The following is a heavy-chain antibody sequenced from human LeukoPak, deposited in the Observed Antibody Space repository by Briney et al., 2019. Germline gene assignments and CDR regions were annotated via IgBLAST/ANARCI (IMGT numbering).Heavy chain of an antibody. CDR1: GGSFSGYY. CDR3: ARGIYYGSGSYPPPSDY. D-gene: IGHD3-10*01. V-gene: IGHV4-34*01. CDR2: INHSGST. Sequence: SETLSLTCAVYGGSFSGYYWSWIRQPPGKGLEWIGEINHSGSTNYNPSLKSRVTISVDTSKNQFSLKLSSVTAADTAVYYCARGIYYGSGSYPPPSDYWGQGTLVTASS. J-gene: IGHJ4*02.